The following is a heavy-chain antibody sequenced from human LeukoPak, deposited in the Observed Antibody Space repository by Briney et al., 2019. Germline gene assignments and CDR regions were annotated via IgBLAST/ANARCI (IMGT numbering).Heavy chain of an antibody. J-gene: IGHJ6*02. V-gene: IGHV4-39*02. CDR1: GGSISSSSYY. CDR3: ARDQGGYSGSYLYYYYGMDV. D-gene: IGHD1-26*01. Sequence: SETLSLTCTVSGGSISSSSYYWGWIRQPPGKGLEWIGSIYYSGSTYYNPSLKSRVTISVDTSKNQFSLKLSSVTAADTAVYYCARDQGGYSGSYLYYYYGMDVWGQGTTVTVSS. CDR2: IYYSGST.